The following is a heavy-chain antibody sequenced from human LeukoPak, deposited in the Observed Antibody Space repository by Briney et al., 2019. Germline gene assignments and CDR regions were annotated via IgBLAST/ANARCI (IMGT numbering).Heavy chain of an antibody. Sequence: GGSLRLSCAASGFTFSGHSMSWVRQAPGKGLVWVSRINTDGSSTSYADSVKGRFTISRDNAKNTLYLQMNSLRAEDTAVYFCTRVGYCATTSCRTAFDIWGQGTTVTVSS. CDR3: TRVGYCATTSCRTAFDI. CDR1: GFTFSGHS. D-gene: IGHD2-2*03. CDR2: INTDGSST. V-gene: IGHV3-74*01. J-gene: IGHJ3*02.